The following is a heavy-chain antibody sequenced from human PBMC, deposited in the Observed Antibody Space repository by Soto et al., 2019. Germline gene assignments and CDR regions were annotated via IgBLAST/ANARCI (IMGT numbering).Heavy chain of an antibody. D-gene: IGHD3-16*01. CDR3: ARMATFGSLNWFDP. V-gene: IGHV1-18*04. CDR2: INPYNANT. Sequence: ASVKVSCKTSGYTFTNHGINWVRQAPGQGLEWMGWINPYNANTNYAQKFQGRVTMTRDISIATAYMELSSLRSDDTAIYYCARMATFGSLNWFDPWGQGTLVTVSS. CDR1: GYTFTNHG. J-gene: IGHJ5*02.